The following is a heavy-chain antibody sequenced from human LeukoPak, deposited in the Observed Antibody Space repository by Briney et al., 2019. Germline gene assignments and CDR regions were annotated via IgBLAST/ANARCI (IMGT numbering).Heavy chain of an antibody. CDR3: ARRVDGHQGLWYFDL. Sequence: SVKVSCEASGGTFSSYAISWVRQAPGQGLEWMGGIIPIFGTANYAQKFQGRVTITTDESTSTAYMELSSLRSEDTAVYYCARRVDGHQGLWYFDLWGRGTLVTVSS. V-gene: IGHV1-69*05. D-gene: IGHD2-15*01. CDR1: GGTFSSYA. J-gene: IGHJ2*01. CDR2: IIPIFGTA.